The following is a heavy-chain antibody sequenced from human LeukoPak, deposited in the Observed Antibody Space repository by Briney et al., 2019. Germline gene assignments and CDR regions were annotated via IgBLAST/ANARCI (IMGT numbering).Heavy chain of an antibody. Sequence: PGGSLRLSCAASGFTFSSYGMHWVRQAPGKGLEWVAVISYDGSSKYYADSVKGRFTISRDNSKNTLYLQMNSLRAEDTAVYYCAKCEGSGSYPYYWGQGTLVTVSS. CDR2: ISYDGSSK. J-gene: IGHJ4*02. V-gene: IGHV3-30*18. D-gene: IGHD3-10*01. CDR1: GFTFSSYG. CDR3: AKCEGSGSYPYY.